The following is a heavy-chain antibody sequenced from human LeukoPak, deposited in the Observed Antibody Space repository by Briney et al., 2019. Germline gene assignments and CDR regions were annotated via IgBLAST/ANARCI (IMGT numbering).Heavy chain of an antibody. Sequence: ASVKVSCTASGYTFTDCHMHWVRQAPGQGLEWMGWINPNSGGTNYAQKFQGRVTMTRDTSISTAYIELSRLRSDDTAVYYCARGYCTGGSCSGAWFDPWGQGTLVTVSS. CDR1: GYTFTDCH. CDR2: INPNSGGT. J-gene: IGHJ5*02. CDR3: ARGYCTGGSCSGAWFDP. V-gene: IGHV1-2*02. D-gene: IGHD2-15*01.